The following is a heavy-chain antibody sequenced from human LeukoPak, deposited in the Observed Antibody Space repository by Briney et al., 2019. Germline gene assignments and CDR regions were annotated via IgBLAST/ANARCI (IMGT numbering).Heavy chain of an antibody. J-gene: IGHJ4*02. CDR2: ISGSGGST. D-gene: IGHD1-26*01. Sequence: GGSLRLSCAASGFTFSSYAMSWVRQAPGKGLEWVSAISGSGGSTYYADSVKGRFTISRDNSKNTLYLQMNSLKTEDTAVYYCATDGGVTYYDRYYFAYWGQGTLVTVSS. CDR1: GFTFSSYA. V-gene: IGHV3-23*01. CDR3: ATDGGVTYYDRYYFAY.